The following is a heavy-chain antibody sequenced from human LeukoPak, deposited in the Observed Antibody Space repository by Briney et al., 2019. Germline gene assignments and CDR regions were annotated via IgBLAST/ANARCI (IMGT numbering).Heavy chain of an antibody. CDR2: ISSSSTI. CDR1: GFTFSYYS. Sequence: PGGSLRLSCAASGFTFSYYSMNWVRQAPGKGLEWVSYISSSSTIYYADSVKGRFTISRDNAKNSLYLQMNSLRDEDTAVYYCARGENSVDYVFDYWGQGTLVTVSS. V-gene: IGHV3-48*02. CDR3: ARGENSVDYVFDY. J-gene: IGHJ4*02. D-gene: IGHD4-17*01.